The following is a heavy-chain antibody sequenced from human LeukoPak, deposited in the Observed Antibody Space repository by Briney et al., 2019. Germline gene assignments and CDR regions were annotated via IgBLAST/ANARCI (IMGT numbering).Heavy chain of an antibody. CDR3: ARGVSRKQWLVQH. D-gene: IGHD6-19*01. V-gene: IGHV1-69*13. CDR2: IIPIFGTA. Sequence: SVKVSCKGSGGTFSSYAISWVRQAPGQGLEWMGGIIPIFGTANYAQKFQGRVTITADESTSTAYMELSSLRSEDTAVYYCARGVSRKQWLVQHWGQGTLVTVSS. CDR1: GGTFSSYA. J-gene: IGHJ1*01.